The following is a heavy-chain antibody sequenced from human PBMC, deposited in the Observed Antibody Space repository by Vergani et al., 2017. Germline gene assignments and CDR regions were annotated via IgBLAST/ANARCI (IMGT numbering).Heavy chain of an antibody. J-gene: IGHJ6*03. CDR1: GGSISSYY. CDR3: ARNKYGGYDLDWGYYYMDV. V-gene: IGHV4-59*01. D-gene: IGHD5-12*01. Sequence: QVQLQESGPGLVKPSETLSLACTVSGGSISSYYWSWIRQPPGKGLEWIGYIYYSGSTNYNPSLKSRVTISVDTSKNQFTLKLSSVTAADTAVYYCARNKYGGYDLDWGYYYMDVWGKGTTVTVSS. CDR2: IYYSGST.